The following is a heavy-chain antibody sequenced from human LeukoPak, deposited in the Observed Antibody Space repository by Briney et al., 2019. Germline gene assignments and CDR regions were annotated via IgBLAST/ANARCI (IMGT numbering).Heavy chain of an antibody. CDR2: TYYSGST. CDR3: ARGGVYYDFWSGYYTGYFDY. V-gene: IGHV4-30-4*08. Sequence: PSETLSLTCTVSGGSISSGDYYWSWIRQPPGEGLEWIGYTYYSGSTYYNQSLKSRVTISVDTSKNQFSLKLSSVTAADTAVYYCARGGVYYDFWSGYYTGYFDYWGQGTLVTVSS. J-gene: IGHJ4*02. D-gene: IGHD3-3*01. CDR1: GGSISSGDYY.